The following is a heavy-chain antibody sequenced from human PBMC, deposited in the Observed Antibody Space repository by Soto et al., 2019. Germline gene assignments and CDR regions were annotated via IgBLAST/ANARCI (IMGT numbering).Heavy chain of an antibody. CDR1: GGSISSGGYS. J-gene: IGHJ4*02. Sequence: SETLSLTCAVSGGSISSGGYSWSWIRQPPGKGLEWIGYIYHSGSTYYNPSLKSRVTISVDRSKNQFSLKLSSVTAADTAVYYCARARFQVLYGKPYFDSWGQGTLVTVSS. D-gene: IGHD2-2*02. CDR3: ARARFQVLYGKPYFDS. V-gene: IGHV4-30-2*01. CDR2: IYHSGST.